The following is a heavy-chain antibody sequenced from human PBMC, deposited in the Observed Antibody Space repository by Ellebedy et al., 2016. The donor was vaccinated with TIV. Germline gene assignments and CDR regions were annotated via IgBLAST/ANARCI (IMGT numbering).Heavy chain of an antibody. CDR2: VYPGDSET. CDR3: AQRYYNSGCVFGYYAMDV. J-gene: IGHJ6*02. V-gene: IGHV5-51*01. D-gene: IGHD3-22*01. Sequence: GESLKISCKGSGYSFTSYWIGWVRQMPGKGLEWMGIVYPGDSETRYSPSLQGQVTISADKSITTAYLQWSSLKASDTAIYYCAQRYYNSGCVFGYYAMDVWGQGTTVTVSS. CDR1: GYSFTSYW.